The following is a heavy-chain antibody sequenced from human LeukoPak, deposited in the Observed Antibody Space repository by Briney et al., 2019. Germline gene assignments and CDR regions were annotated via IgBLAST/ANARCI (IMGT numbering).Heavy chain of an antibody. CDR2: VYSVGST. D-gene: IGHD4-17*01. CDR1: GFTVSTNY. V-gene: IGHV3-53*01. Sequence: GGSLRLSCAASGFTVSTNYMNRVRQAPGKGLEWVSVVYSVGSTYYADSVKGRFTISRDNSKNTVYLQMNSLRAEDTAIYYCARGYDYGDYFDYWGQGTLVTVS. J-gene: IGHJ4*02. CDR3: ARGYDYGDYFDY.